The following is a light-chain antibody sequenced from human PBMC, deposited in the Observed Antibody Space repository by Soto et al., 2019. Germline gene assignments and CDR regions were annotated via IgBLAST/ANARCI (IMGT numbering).Light chain of an antibody. Sequence: EIVLTQSPGTLSLSPGEGATLSCRASQSVTGTNLAWYQQRAGQAPRLLIYDTSIRATGVSVRFSGSGSGTEFTLTISRLEPEDFAVYYCQQYGSSGTFGQGTKVDIK. J-gene: IGKJ1*01. CDR1: QSVTGTN. CDR3: QQYGSSGT. V-gene: IGKV3-20*01. CDR2: DTS.